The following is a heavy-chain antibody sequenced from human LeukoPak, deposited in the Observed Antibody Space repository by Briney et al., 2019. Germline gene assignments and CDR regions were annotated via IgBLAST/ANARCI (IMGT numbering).Heavy chain of an antibody. V-gene: IGHV3-21*01. CDR2: ISSSSSYI. CDR3: ARDRHYDFWSGPSGPFDY. Sequence: GGSLRLSCAAPGFTFSSYSMNWVRQAPGKGLEWVSSISSSSSYIYYADSVKGRFTISRDNAKNSLYLQMNSLRAEDTAVYYCARDRHYDFWSGPSGPFDYWGQGTLVTVSS. J-gene: IGHJ4*02. D-gene: IGHD3-3*01. CDR1: GFTFSSYS.